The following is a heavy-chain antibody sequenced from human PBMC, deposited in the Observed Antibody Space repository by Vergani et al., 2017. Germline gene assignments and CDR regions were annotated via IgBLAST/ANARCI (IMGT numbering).Heavy chain of an antibody. J-gene: IGHJ3*01. D-gene: IGHD2-2*01. CDR2: ISYDGNKK. CDR3: AKVCGSTSCPYGGGAFDV. Sequence: QVQLVESGGGEVQPGRSLRLSCSAAGFPFSDYGVHWVRQAPGKGLEWVSVISYDGNKKNYADSVKGRFTISRDNSKNTLYLQMTDLRAEDTATYYCAKVCGSTSCPYGGGAFDVWGHGTMVTVSS. CDR1: GFPFSDYG. V-gene: IGHV3-30*18.